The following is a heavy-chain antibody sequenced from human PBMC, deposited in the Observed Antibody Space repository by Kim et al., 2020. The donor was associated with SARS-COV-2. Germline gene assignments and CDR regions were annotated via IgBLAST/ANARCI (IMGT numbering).Heavy chain of an antibody. D-gene: IGHD3-10*01. CDR3: ARGADDYGWGGAEDH. V-gene: IGHV3-7*01. J-gene: IGHJ4*02. Sequence: DSVKGRFTISRDNAKNSLYLQMNSLRAEDTAVYYCARGADDYGWGGAEDHWGQGTLVTVSS.